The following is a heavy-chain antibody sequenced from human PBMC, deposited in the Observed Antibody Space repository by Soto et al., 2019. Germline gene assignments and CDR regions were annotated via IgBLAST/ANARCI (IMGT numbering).Heavy chain of an antibody. D-gene: IGHD3-16*01. Sequence: PGGSLRLSCAASGFTVSSNYMSWVRQAPGKGLEWVSGISDSGDGTYYADSVKGRFTISRDNSKNTLYLQMNSLRAEDTAVYYCVKDPFRNYAHNWFESWGQGTQVTVSS. J-gene: IGHJ5*01. V-gene: IGHV3-23*01. CDR3: VKDPFRNYAHNWFES. CDR1: GFTVSSNY. CDR2: ISDSGDGT.